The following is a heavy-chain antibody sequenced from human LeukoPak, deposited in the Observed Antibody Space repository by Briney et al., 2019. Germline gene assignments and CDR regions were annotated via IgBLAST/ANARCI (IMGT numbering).Heavy chain of an antibody. D-gene: IGHD3-10*01. CDR1: GFTFSNYA. CDR2: NTRSGVST. CDR3: AKGSIWFGELLDY. V-gene: IGHV3-23*01. J-gene: IGHJ4*02. Sequence: GSLRLSCTVSGFTFSNYAMNWVRPAPGKGLGWVSTNTRSGVSTYYADSVKGRFTISRDNSKNTLYLQMNSLRAEDTAVYYCAKGSIWFGELLDYWGQGTLVTVSS.